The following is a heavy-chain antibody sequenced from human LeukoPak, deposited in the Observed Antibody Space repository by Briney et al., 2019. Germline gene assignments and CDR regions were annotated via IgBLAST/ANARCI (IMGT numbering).Heavy chain of an antibody. CDR2: IDHTGST. CDR3: ARGRVFSSTCHSTDSYYFYMDV. Sequence: SETLSLTCSVSDDFITIYYWTWIRQPPGKGLAWIGYIDHTGSTNYNPSLNCRVTISRDTSKNHFSLQLNSVPAADTAVDFCARGRVFSSTCHSTDSYYFYMDVWGKGTTVTVSS. J-gene: IGHJ6*03. V-gene: IGHV4-59*01. D-gene: IGHD2-8*02. CDR1: DDFITIYY.